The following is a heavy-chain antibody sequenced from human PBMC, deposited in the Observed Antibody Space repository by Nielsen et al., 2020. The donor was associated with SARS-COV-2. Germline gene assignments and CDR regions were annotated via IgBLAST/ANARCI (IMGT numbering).Heavy chain of an antibody. J-gene: IGHJ5*02. CDR2: IAYDGNE. Sequence: GESLKISCAASGFTFSNHAMHWVRQAPGKGLEWLTIIAYDGNEHYADSVKGRFTVSRDNSKDTLYLQMNSLNPEDTAVYFCARETLDHTSSFVDHWGQGTLVTVSS. CDR1: GFTFSNHA. D-gene: IGHD3-10*01. V-gene: IGHV3-30*04. CDR3: ARETLDHTSSFVDH.